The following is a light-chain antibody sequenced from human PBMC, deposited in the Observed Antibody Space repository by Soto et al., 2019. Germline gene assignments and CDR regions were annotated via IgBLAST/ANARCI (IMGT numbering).Light chain of an antibody. J-gene: IGLJ2*01. V-gene: IGLV2-14*01. CDR2: DVS. Sequence: QSALTQPASVSGSPGQSITISCTGTSSDVGGYNYVSWYQQHPGKAPKLMYDVSNRPSGVSNRFSGSKSGNTASLTISGLQAEDEADYYCSSYTSSSTLVVFGGGTKPTVL. CDR3: SSYTSSSTLVV. CDR1: SSDVGGYNY.